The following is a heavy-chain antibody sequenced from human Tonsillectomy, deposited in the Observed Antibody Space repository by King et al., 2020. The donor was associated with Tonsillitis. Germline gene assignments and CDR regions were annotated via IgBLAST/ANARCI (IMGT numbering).Heavy chain of an antibody. V-gene: IGHV3-21*01. CDR1: GFTFSSYS. J-gene: IGHJ4*02. Sequence: VQLVESGGGLVKPGGSLRLSCAASGFTFSSYSMNWVRQAPEKGLEWVSSISSSSSYIYYADSVKGRFTISRDNANNSLYLKLNSLRAEDTAVYYCARDQHLIRWGQGTLVTVSS. D-gene: IGHD2-8*01. CDR2: ISSSSSYI. CDR3: ARDQHLIR.